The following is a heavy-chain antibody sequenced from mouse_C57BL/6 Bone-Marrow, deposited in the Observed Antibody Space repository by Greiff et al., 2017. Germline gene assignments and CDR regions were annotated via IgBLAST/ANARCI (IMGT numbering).Heavy chain of an antibody. Sequence: VQLQQSGPELVKPGASVKISCKASGYSFTGYYMHWVKQSSEKSLEWIGEINPSTGGTSYNQKFKGKATLTVDKSSSTAYMQLKSRTSEDAAVYYCARVGYFDVWGTGTTVTVSS. CDR2: INPSTGGT. CDR3: ARVGYFDV. CDR1: GYSFTGYY. J-gene: IGHJ1*03. V-gene: IGHV1-43*01.